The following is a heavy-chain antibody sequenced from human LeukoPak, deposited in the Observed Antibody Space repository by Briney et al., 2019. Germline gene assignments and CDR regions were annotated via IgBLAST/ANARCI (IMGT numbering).Heavy chain of an antibody. D-gene: IGHD5-24*01. J-gene: IGHJ3*02. Sequence: ASVKVSCKASEYTFTGYYMHWVRQAPGQGLEWMGWINPNSGGTNYAQKFQGRVTTTRDTSISTAYMELSRLRSDDTAVYYCARVARRDGYNPSRAFDIWGQGTMVTVSS. CDR2: INPNSGGT. CDR1: EYTFTGYY. CDR3: ARVARRDGYNPSRAFDI. V-gene: IGHV1-2*02.